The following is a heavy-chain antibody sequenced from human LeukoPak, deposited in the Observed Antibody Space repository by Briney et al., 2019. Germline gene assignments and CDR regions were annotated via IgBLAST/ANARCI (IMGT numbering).Heavy chain of an antibody. Sequence: PGGSLRLSCAASGFTFTSYAMSWVRQAPGKGLEWVSSLSASDDGTFYADSVKGRFTISRDDSMNTLYLQMNSLRTQDTAVYYCAKDPREGYSLTLPYYFDYWGQGTLVTVSS. CDR2: LSASDDGT. CDR1: GFTFTSYA. D-gene: IGHD5-24*01. CDR3: AKDPREGYSLTLPYYFDY. J-gene: IGHJ4*02. V-gene: IGHV3-23*01.